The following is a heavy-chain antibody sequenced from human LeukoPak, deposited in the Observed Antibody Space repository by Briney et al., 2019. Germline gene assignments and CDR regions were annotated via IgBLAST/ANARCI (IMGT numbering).Heavy chain of an antibody. CDR3: ARDGYYDSSGYLH. V-gene: IGHV3-74*01. D-gene: IGHD3-22*01. CDR2: INSDGSST. CDR1: GFTFSSYW. Sequence: PGGSLRLSCAASGFTFSSYWMHWVRQAPGKGLVWVSRINSDGSSTNYADSVKGRFTTSRDNAKNTLYLQMNSLRAEDTAVYYCARDGYYDSSGYLHWGQGTLVTVSS. J-gene: IGHJ4*02.